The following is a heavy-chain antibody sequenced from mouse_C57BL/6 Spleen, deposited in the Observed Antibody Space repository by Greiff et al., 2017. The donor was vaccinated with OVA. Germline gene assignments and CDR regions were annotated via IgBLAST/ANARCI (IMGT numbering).Heavy chain of an antibody. D-gene: IGHD4-1*01. CDR2: ISYDGSN. V-gene: IGHV3-6*01. Sequence: VQLKQSGPGLVKPSQSLSLTCSVTGYSITSGYYWNWIRQFPGNKLEWMGYISYDGSNNYNPSLKNRISITRDTSKNQFFLKLNSVTTEDTATYYCARGRNWDVGFAYWGQGTLVTVSA. CDR1: GYSITSGYY. CDR3: ARGRNWDVGFAY. J-gene: IGHJ3*01.